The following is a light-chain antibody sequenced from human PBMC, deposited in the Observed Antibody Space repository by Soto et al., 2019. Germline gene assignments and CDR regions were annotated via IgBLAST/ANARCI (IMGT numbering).Light chain of an antibody. CDR1: QSVASN. Sequence: DIIMTQSPATLSVSPGERATLSCRASQSVASNLAWYQQKVGQAPRLLIYGASTRATGIPATFSGSGSGTEFTLSITSLRSEDFAVYYCQQYNDWPRTIGQGTKVEIK. CDR2: GAS. CDR3: QQYNDWPRT. V-gene: IGKV3-15*01. J-gene: IGKJ1*01.